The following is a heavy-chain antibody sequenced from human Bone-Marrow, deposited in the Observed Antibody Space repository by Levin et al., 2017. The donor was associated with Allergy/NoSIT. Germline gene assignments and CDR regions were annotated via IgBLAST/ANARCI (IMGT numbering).Heavy chain of an antibody. CDR3: TRVIVVMMTAPYYFDY. J-gene: IGHJ4*02. V-gene: IGHV3-49*04. D-gene: IGHD2-21*01. CDR2: IRSQGYGGA. Sequence: QPGESLKISCTASGFTFGASAMGWVRQAPGKGLEWVGFIRSQGYGGAEYAASVRGRFTISRDDSKRIAYLQMNSLEIADTAVYYCTRVIVVMMTAPYYFDYWGQGTVVTVSS. CDR1: GFTFGASA.